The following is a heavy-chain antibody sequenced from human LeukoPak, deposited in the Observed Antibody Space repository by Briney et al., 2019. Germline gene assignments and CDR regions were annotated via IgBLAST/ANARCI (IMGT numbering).Heavy chain of an antibody. J-gene: IGHJ5*02. CDR2: IYYSGST. CDR3: ARGGSTSYRKFLYNWFDP. Sequence: SQILSLTCTVSGGSISSGDYYWSWIRQPPGKGLEWIGYIYYSGSTNYNPSLKSRVTISVDTSKNQFSLKLSSVTAADTAVYYCARGGSTSYRKFLYNWFDPWGQGTLVTVSS. D-gene: IGHD1-1*01. CDR1: GGSISSGDYY. V-gene: IGHV4-61*08.